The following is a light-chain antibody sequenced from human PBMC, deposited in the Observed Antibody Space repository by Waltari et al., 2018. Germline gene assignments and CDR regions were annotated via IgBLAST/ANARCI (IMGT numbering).Light chain of an antibody. J-gene: IGKJ1*01. Sequence: IRITQSPSSLPASTGDRVTITCRASQGISSYLAWYQQKPGKAPKVLIYAASTLQSGVPSRFSGSGSGTDFTLTISCLQSEDFAIYYCQQYYSNPATFGQGTKVEIK. CDR1: QGISSY. CDR3: QQYYSNPAT. CDR2: AAS. V-gene: IGKV1-8*01.